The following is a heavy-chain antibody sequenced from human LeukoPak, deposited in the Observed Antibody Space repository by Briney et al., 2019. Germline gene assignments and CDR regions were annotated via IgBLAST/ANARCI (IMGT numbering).Heavy chain of an antibody. CDR2: INSDGSTT. V-gene: IGHV3-74*01. CDR3: ARYFYDSYTSSFRFDS. J-gene: IGHJ5*01. Sequence: GGSLRLSCAASGFTSSRYWMHWVRQAPGKGLVWVSTINSDGSTTRYADSVKGRFTISRDNAKNSLYLQMNSLRVEDTAIYYCARYFYDSYTSSFRFDSWGQGTLVTVSS. CDR1: GFTSSRYW. D-gene: IGHD3-16*01.